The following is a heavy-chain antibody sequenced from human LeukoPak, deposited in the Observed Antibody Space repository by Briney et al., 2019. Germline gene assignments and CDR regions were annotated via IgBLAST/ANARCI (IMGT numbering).Heavy chain of an antibody. V-gene: IGHV3-48*01. D-gene: IGHD6-19*01. CDR3: ASTIAVAVTATSPFDY. CDR1: GFTFSTYS. CDR2: ISSGSSSK. J-gene: IGHJ4*02. Sequence: GGSLRLSCAASGFTFSTYSMGWVRLAPGKGLEWVSSISSGSSSKYYADSVKGRFTISRDNAKNSLYLQMNSLGAEDTALYYCASTIAVAVTATSPFDYWGRGTLVTVSS.